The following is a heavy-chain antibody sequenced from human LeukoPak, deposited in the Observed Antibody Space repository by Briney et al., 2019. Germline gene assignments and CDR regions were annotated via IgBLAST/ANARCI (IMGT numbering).Heavy chain of an antibody. CDR3: ARILDILTGFLN. J-gene: IGHJ4*02. D-gene: IGHD3-9*01. Sequence: SETLSLTCTVSGGSISSSSYSWGWIRQPPGKGLEWIGSIYYSGSTYYNPSLKSRVTISVDTSKNQFSLKLSSVTAADTAVYYCARILDILTGFLNWGQGTLVTVSS. CDR1: GGSISSSSYS. V-gene: IGHV4-39*01. CDR2: IYYSGST.